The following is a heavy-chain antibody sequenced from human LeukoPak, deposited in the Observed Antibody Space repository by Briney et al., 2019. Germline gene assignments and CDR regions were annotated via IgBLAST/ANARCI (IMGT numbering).Heavy chain of an antibody. CDR1: GYTFISYG. V-gene: IGHV1-18*01. CDR3: ARDLSYGSGIRNFDY. CDR2: VSAYNGNT. D-gene: IGHD3-10*01. Sequence: ASVKVSCKASGYTFISYGISWVRQAPGQGPEWMGWVSAYNGNTSYVQKFQGRVTMTTGTSTRTVYMELRSLRSDDTAVYYCARDLSYGSGIRNFDYWGQGTLVIVSS. J-gene: IGHJ4*02.